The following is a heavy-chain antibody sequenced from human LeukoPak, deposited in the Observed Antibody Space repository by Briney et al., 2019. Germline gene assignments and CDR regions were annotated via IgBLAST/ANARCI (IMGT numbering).Heavy chain of an antibody. CDR1: GGSISSGGYS. J-gene: IGHJ4*02. D-gene: IGHD6-19*01. V-gene: IGHV4-30-2*01. CDR2: IYHSGST. CDR3: ARQAGYSSGSPFDY. Sequence: SETLSLTCAVSGGSISSGGYSWSWIRQPPGKGLEWIGYIYHSGSTYYNPSLKSRVTISVDTSKNQFSLKLSSVTAADTAVYYCARQAGYSSGSPFDYWGQGTLVTVSS.